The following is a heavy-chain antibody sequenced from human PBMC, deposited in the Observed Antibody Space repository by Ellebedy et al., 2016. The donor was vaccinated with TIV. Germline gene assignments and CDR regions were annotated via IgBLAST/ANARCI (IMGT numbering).Heavy chain of an antibody. Sequence: GESLKISCAASGFTFSSYTMNWVRQAPGKGLEWVSSINSSGSSIYYADSVKGRFTISKDNARSSVYLQMNSLRAEDTALYYCARQSGGHGFDIWGQGTMVTVSP. V-gene: IGHV3-21*01. CDR2: INSSGSSI. CDR3: ARQSGGHGFDI. CDR1: GFTFSSYT. J-gene: IGHJ3*02.